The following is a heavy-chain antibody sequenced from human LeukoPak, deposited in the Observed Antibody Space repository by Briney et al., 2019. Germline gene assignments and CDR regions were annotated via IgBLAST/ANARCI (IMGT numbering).Heavy chain of an antibody. V-gene: IGHV3-21*01. D-gene: IGHD3-3*01. CDR2: IGGSSTTI. CDR1: GFTFNGYY. CDR3: ARAIFGVAQPPYYFYHYMDV. Sequence: PGGSLRLSCAASGFTFNGYYMSWVRQAPGQGQEWVSSIGGSSTTIFYADSVKGRSTVSRDNAKKSVFLQMNSLRAEDTAVYYCARAIFGVAQPPYYFYHYMDVWGKGTTVTVSS. J-gene: IGHJ6*03.